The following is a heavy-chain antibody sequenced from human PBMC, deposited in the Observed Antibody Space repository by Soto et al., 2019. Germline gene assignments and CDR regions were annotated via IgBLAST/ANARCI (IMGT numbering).Heavy chain of an antibody. CDR1: GFTFDDYT. J-gene: IGHJ6*02. Sequence: PGGSLRLSCGASGFTFDDYTMHWVRQAPGKGLEWVSLISWDGGSTYYADSVKGRFTISRDNSKNSLYLQMNSLRTEDTALYYCAKDISHCSGGSCYSSDYYYGMDVWGQGTTVTVSS. CDR2: ISWDGGST. D-gene: IGHD2-15*01. CDR3: AKDISHCSGGSCYSSDYYYGMDV. V-gene: IGHV3-43*01.